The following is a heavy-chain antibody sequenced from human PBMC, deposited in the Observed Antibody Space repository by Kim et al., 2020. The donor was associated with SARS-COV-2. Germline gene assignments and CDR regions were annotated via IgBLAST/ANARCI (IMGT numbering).Heavy chain of an antibody. CDR2: ISYDGSNK. V-gene: IGHV3-30*04. CDR3: ARGGFPTYYYDSSDYTLDY. CDR1: GFTFSSYA. Sequence: GGSLRLSCAASGFTFSSYAMHWVRQAPGKGLEWVAVISYDGSNKYYADSVKGRFTISRDNSKNTLYVQMNSLRAEDTAVYYCARGGFPTYYYDSSDYTLDYWGQGTLVTVSS. D-gene: IGHD3-22*01. J-gene: IGHJ4*02.